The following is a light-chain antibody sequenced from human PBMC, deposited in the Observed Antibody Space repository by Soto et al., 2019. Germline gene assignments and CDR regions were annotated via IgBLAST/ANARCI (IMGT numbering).Light chain of an antibody. CDR3: QQYKSYMYT. J-gene: IGKJ2*01. V-gene: IGKV1-5*01. CDR1: QSIGTD. CDR2: GAS. Sequence: DLQMTQSPSTLSAFVGDRVTFTCRASQSIGTDLAWYQQKPGRAPKLLIYGASNLESAVPPRFRGIGSGTLFTLTISCLQPDDSATYYCQQYKSYMYTFGQGTKLEIK.